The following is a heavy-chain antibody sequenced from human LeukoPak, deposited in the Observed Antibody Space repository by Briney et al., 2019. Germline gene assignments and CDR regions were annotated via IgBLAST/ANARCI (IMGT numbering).Heavy chain of an antibody. Sequence: GGSLRLSCAASGFTFSSYAMHWVRQAPGKGLEWVAVISYDGSNKYYADSVEGRFTISRDNSKNMLYLQMNSLRAEDTALYYCAKVGDTAMVLDYWGQGTLVTVSS. CDR2: ISYDGSNK. D-gene: IGHD5-18*01. J-gene: IGHJ4*02. V-gene: IGHV3-30-3*01. CDR1: GFTFSSYA. CDR3: AKVGDTAMVLDY.